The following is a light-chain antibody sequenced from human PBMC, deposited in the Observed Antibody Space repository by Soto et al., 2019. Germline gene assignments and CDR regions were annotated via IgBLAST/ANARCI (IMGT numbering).Light chain of an antibody. J-gene: IGLJ1*01. CDR1: SSDFGGYNY. CDR2: DVS. V-gene: IGLV2-14*01. CDR3: CSYTSSNSLV. Sequence: LTQPASVSGSPGQSITISCTGTSSDFGGYNYVSWYQQHPGRAPKVLIYDVSNRPAGVSDRFSGSRSGNTASLTISGLHSEDEADYYCCSYTSSNSLVFGTGTKVTVL.